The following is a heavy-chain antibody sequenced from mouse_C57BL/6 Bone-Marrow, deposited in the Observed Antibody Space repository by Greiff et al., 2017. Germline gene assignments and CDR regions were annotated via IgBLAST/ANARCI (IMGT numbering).Heavy chain of an antibody. CDR3: ARWDPSYYAMDY. Sequence: VKLQESGPGLVQPSQSLSITCTVSGFSLTSYGVHWVRQSPGKGLEWLGVIWRGGSTDYNAAFMSRLSITKDNSKSQVFFKMNSLQADDTAIYCCARWDPSYYAMDYWGQGTSVTVSS. J-gene: IGHJ4*01. CDR2: IWRGGST. V-gene: IGHV2-5*01. D-gene: IGHD1-1*02. CDR1: GFSLTSYG.